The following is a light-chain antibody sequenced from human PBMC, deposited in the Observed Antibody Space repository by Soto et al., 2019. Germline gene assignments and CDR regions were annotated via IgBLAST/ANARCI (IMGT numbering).Light chain of an antibody. CDR3: QQYNSYWT. Sequence: DIQMTQSPSSVSASVGDRVTITCRASRDISTWLAWYQQIPGKAPKLLIYDDSSLESGVPSRFSGSGSGTEFTLTISSLQPYDFATYTCQQYNSYWTFGQGTKVEIK. V-gene: IGKV1-5*01. J-gene: IGKJ1*01. CDR2: DDS. CDR1: RDISTW.